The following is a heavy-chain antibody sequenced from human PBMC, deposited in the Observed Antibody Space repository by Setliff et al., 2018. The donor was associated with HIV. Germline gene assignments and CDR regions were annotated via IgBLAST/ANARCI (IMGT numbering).Heavy chain of an antibody. V-gene: IGHV4-31*01. CDR1: GGSISSGVFY. CDR3: ASSPIAAGSRAWFDP. J-gene: IGHJ5*02. D-gene: IGHD6-13*01. Sequence: PSETLSLTCTVSGGSISSGVFYWSWIRQHPGKGLEWIGYIHYSGSTYYKPSLKSPVSMSVDTSKNQFSLKLSSVTAADTAVYYCASSPIAAGSRAWFDPWGQGTRVTVSS. CDR2: IHYSGST.